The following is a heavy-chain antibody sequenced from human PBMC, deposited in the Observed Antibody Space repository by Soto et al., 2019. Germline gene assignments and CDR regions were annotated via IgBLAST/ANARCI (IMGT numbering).Heavy chain of an antibody. CDR1: GFTFSSYG. D-gene: IGHD2-8*01. CDR3: ARDLIGLDYCMDV. Sequence: QVQLVESGGGVVQPGRSLRLSCAASGFTFSSYGMHWVRQAPGKGLEWVAVIWYDGSNKYYADSVKGRFTISRDNSKNTLYLQMNSLRAEDTAVYYCARDLIGLDYCMDVWGQGTTVTVSS. CDR2: IWYDGSNK. J-gene: IGHJ6*02. V-gene: IGHV3-33*01.